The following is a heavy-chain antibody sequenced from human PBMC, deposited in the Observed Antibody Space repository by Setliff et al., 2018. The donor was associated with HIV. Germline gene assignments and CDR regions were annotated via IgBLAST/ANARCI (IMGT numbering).Heavy chain of an antibody. V-gene: IGHV2-5*02. CDR3: AEGRFGANDAFDI. J-gene: IGHJ3*02. D-gene: IGHD3-10*01. Sequence: TLSLTCTVSGGSVSSSDYYWGWIRQPPGKGLEWLALIYWDDDKRYSPSLKTRLTITRDTSKNQVVLTMTNVDSVDTATYYCAEGRFGANDAFDIWGQGTMVTVSS. CDR1: GGSVSSSDYY. CDR2: IYWDDDK.